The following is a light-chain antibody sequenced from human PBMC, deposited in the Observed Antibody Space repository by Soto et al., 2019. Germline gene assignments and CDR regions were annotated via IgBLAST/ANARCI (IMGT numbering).Light chain of an antibody. J-gene: IGLJ1*01. Sequence: LAQPASVSGSPGQSIAISCTGSSSDIGIYKCVSWYQQHPGKVPKLIIYEVTNRPSGVSNRFSGSKSGNTASLTISGLQAEDEADYYCSSYTTSSTRVFGPGTKVTVL. V-gene: IGLV2-14*01. CDR2: EVT. CDR1: SSDIGIYKC. CDR3: SSYTTSSTRV.